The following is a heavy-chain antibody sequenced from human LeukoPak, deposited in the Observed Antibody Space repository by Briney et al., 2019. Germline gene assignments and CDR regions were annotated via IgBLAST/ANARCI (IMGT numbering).Heavy chain of an antibody. J-gene: IGHJ5*02. CDR1: GFHLSSAW. V-gene: IGHV3-15*01. Sequence: GGSLRTLRGGPGFHLSSAWMTWVRQAPGKGAEWVGLRKSKTDGGTTDYAAPVKGRFTISRDDSKNTLYLQMNSLKTEDTAVYYCAKYCISADCYANWFGPWGQGTLVTVSS. CDR2: RKSKTDGGTT. D-gene: IGHD2-2*01. CDR3: AKYCISADCYANWFGP.